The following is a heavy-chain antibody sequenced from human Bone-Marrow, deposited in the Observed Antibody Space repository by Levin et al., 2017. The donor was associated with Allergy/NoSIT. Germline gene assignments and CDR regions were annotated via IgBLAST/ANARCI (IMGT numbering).Heavy chain of an antibody. Sequence: GESLKISCAASGFTFSSYSMNWVRQAPGKGLEWVSSISSSSSYIYYADSVKGRFTISRDNAKNSLYLQMNSLRAEDTAVYYCARGGIVVPAAMVVFWFDPWGQGTLVTVSS. J-gene: IGHJ5*02. D-gene: IGHD2-2*01. CDR2: ISSSSSYI. V-gene: IGHV3-21*01. CDR1: GFTFSSYS. CDR3: ARGGIVVPAAMVVFWFDP.